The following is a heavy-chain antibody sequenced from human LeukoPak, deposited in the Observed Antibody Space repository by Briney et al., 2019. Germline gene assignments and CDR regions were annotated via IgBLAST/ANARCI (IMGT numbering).Heavy chain of an antibody. CDR3: ARESDSYDYVWGIYRKGSNYFDY. V-gene: IGHV1-3*03. CDR1: GYTFTSYI. J-gene: IGHJ4*02. Sequence: ASVKVSCKASGYTFTSYIMHWVRQAPGQRLEWMGWINAGNGNTKYSQEFQGRVTISRDTSATTAYMELSSLRSEDMAVYFCARESDSYDYVWGIYRKGSNYFDYWGQGTLVTVSS. D-gene: IGHD3-16*02. CDR2: INAGNGNT.